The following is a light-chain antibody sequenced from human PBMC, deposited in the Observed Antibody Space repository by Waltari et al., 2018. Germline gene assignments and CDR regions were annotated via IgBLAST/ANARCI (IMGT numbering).Light chain of an antibody. CDR3: SSYTSSSTVL. V-gene: IGLV2-14*03. Sequence: QSALTQPASVSGSPGKSITISCIGTSSDVGGYNFVSWYQQHPGKAPKLMIYDVSKRPSGVSNRFSGSKSGNTASLTISGLQAEDEADYYCSSYTSSSTVLFGGGTKVTVL. J-gene: IGLJ2*01. CDR1: SSDVGGYNF. CDR2: DVS.